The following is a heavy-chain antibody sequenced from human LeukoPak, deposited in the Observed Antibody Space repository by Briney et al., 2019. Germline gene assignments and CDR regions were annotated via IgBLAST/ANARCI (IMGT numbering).Heavy chain of an antibody. D-gene: IGHD2-21*02. Sequence: PSETLSLTCTVSGGSVSNDIYYWSWIRQPPGKGLEWIGYIYYSGSTNYNYDPSLNSRVTISVDTSKNQFSLKLNSVTAADTAVYYCTRCARYCGRDFYPDGFDMWGQGTMVIVSS. J-gene: IGHJ3*02. CDR1: GGSVSNDIYY. CDR3: TRCARYCGRDFYPDGFDM. CDR2: IYYSGST. V-gene: IGHV4-61*01.